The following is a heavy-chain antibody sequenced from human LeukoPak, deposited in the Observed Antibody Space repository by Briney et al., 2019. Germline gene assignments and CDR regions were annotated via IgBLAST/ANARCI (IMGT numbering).Heavy chain of an antibody. J-gene: IGHJ4*02. CDR1: GYSFPSYW. Sequence: GESLKISCKGSGYSFPSYWIAWVRQMPGKGLGWMGIIYPGDSDTRYSPSFQGQVTISADKSISTAYRQWSSLKASDTAMYYCASLRGGGHYYFDYWGQGTLVTVSS. CDR2: IYPGDSDT. V-gene: IGHV5-51*01. CDR3: ASLRGGGHYYFDY. D-gene: IGHD3-16*01.